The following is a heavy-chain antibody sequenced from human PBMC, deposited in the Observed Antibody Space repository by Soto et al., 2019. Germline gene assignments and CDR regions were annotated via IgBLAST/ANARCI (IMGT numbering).Heavy chain of an antibody. J-gene: IGHJ4*02. CDR1: GFTFTSYG. CDR3: ARASLDNRGRGGYFDY. Sequence: VSVKVSCKASGFTFTSYGMSWVRQARVQGLEWIGGIIAYNGNTNYAQKLQDRVTMTTDTYPSTSYMELMSLRSDDTAVYYCARASLDNRGRGGYFDYWGQGTLEKVSS. D-gene: IGHD2-15*01. V-gene: IGHV1-18*01. CDR2: IIAYNGNT.